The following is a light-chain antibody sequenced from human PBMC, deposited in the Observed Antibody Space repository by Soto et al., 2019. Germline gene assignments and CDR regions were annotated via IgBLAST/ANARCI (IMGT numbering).Light chain of an antibody. CDR3: QQRSNWPWT. CDR2: DAS. CDR1: QSVSSF. V-gene: IGKV3-11*01. Sequence: EIVLTQSPATLSLSPGERATLSCRASQSVSSFLAWYQQKPGQAPRLLISDASNRATGIPGRFSGSGSGTDFSITISSLEPEDFAVYYCQQRSNWPWTFGQGTKVEIK. J-gene: IGKJ1*01.